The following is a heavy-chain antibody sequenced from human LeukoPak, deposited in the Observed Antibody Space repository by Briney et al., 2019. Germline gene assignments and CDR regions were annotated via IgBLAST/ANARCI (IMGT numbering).Heavy chain of an antibody. CDR1: GFTFSSYS. Sequence: GGSLRLSCAASGFTFSSYSMNWVRQAPGKGLEWVSSISSSSSYIYYADSVKGRFTISRDNAKNSLYLQMNSLRAEDTALYYCAKDLRIPGARKPFDIWGQGTMVTVSS. CDR3: AKDLRIPGARKPFDI. CDR2: ISSSSSYI. D-gene: IGHD1-26*01. J-gene: IGHJ3*02. V-gene: IGHV3-21*04.